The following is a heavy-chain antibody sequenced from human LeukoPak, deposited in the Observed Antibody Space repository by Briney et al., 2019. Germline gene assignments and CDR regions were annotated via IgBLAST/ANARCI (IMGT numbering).Heavy chain of an antibody. CDR1: EFTFNNHD. Sequence: SGGSLRLSCAASEFTFNNHDMHWVRQAPRKGLEWVAAISYDGRNKYYADSVKGRFTISRDNSKNTLNLRMNSLRTEDTAVFYCAKPRDIDSWAFDVWGQGTMVTVSS. V-gene: IGHV3-30*18. CDR2: ISYDGRNK. J-gene: IGHJ3*01. D-gene: IGHD2-15*01. CDR3: AKPRDIDSWAFDV.